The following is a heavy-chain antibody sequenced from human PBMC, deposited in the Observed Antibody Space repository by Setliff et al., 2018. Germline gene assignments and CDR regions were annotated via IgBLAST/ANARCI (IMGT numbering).Heavy chain of an antibody. CDR1: GYTFTNYA. CDR2: ISPYNGNT. CDR3: ARDILLVEGVSVTGCWFDP. D-gene: IGHD3-9*01. V-gene: IGHV1-18*01. Sequence: ASVKVSCKASGYTFTNYAINWVRQAPGQGLEWVGWISPYNGNTKYAQKFQGRVTMTADTSTSTAYMELRSLRFDDTAVYYCARDILLVEGVSVTGCWFDPWGQGALVTVSS. J-gene: IGHJ5*02.